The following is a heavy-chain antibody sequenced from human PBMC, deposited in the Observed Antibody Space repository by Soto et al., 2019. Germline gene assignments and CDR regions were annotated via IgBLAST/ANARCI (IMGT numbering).Heavy chain of an antibody. Sequence: PGESLKISCKSSGYSFTSYWIDWVRQMPGKGLEWMGIIYSCDSDTRYSPSCQGLVTISADKSISTAYLQWSSLKASDTAMYYCAPINFVRGVDIGVSAGSHDYWGQGTMVTVSS. D-gene: IGHD3-10*01. V-gene: IGHV5-51*01. CDR1: GYSFTSYW. CDR3: APINFVRGVDIGVSAGSHDY. CDR2: IYSCDSDT. J-gene: IGHJ4*02.